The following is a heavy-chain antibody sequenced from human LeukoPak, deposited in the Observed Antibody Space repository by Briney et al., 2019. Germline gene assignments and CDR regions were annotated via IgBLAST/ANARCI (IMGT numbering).Heavy chain of an antibody. CDR1: GYSFTSYW. J-gene: IGHJ4*02. CDR3: ARQGGWSL. CDR2: IYPGASDT. Sequence: GESLKISCKGSGYSFTSYWIGWVRQMPGKGLEWMGIIYPGASDTSSSPSFQGQVTIPADKSISTAYPQGRSLKAWDTAMYYCARQGGWSLWGQGTLVTVSS. D-gene: IGHD6-19*01. V-gene: IGHV5-51*01.